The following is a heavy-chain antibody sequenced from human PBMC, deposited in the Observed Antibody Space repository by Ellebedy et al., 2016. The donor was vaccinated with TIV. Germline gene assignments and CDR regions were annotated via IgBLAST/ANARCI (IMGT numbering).Heavy chain of an antibody. D-gene: IGHD2-2*03. CDR3: AKDRAVGYDERGNYHRGMDG. J-gene: IGHJ6*02. Sequence: PGGSLRLSCLISGFIFDDYGMSWVRHAPGKGLEWVSGIIWNGNRRGYADSVKGRFTISRDNGKNYVYLQMTSLRVEDTGIYYCAKDRAVGYDERGNYHRGMDGWGQGTTVTVSS. V-gene: IGHV3-20*04. CDR1: GFIFDDYG. CDR2: IIWNGNRR.